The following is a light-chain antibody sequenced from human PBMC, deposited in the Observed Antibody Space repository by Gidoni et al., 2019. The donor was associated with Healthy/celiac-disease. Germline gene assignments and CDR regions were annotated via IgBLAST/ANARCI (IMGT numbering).Light chain of an antibody. Sequence: QSVLTQPPSASGTPGQRVTISCSGSSSNIGSNYVYWYQQLPGTAPKLLIYRNTPRPSGVPDRFSGSKSGTSASLAISGLRSEDEADYYCAAWDDSLSGVVFGGGTKLNVL. CDR2: RNT. CDR1: SSNIGSNY. J-gene: IGLJ2*01. V-gene: IGLV1-47*01. CDR3: AAWDDSLSGVV.